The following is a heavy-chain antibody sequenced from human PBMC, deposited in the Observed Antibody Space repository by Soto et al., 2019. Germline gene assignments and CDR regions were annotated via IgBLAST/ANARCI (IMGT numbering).Heavy chain of an antibody. CDR3: ARWGTTGGLDV. CDR2: TSYDGSNK. CDR1: GFTFRSFV. J-gene: IGHJ4*02. D-gene: IGHD3-16*01. Sequence: QVQLVESGGGVVQPGTSLRLSCVGSGFTFRSFVIHWVRQAPGKGLEWVALTSYDGSNKYYDDSVKGRFTISRDNSRNTVDLQMDSLRLEDKALCYCARWGTTGGLDVWGQGTLVSVSS. V-gene: IGHV3-30*19.